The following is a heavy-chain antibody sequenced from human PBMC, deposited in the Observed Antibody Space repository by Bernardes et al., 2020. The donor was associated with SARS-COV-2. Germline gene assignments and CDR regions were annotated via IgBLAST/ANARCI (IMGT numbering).Heavy chain of an antibody. CDR3: ARDLHEMYYDILTGSPIGGDWLDP. CDR2: INPSGGST. D-gene: IGHD3-9*01. CDR1: GYTFTSHY. J-gene: IGHJ5*02. V-gene: IGHV1-46*03. Sequence: ASVKVSCKASGYTFTSHYMHWVRQAPGQGLEWMGIINPSGGSTSYAQKFQGRVTMTRDTSTSTAYMELSSLRSEDTAVYYCARDLHEMYYDILTGSPIGGDWLDPWGKGTLVTVSS.